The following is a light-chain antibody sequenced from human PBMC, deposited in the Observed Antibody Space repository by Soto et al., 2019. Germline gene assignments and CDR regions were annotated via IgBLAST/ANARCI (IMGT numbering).Light chain of an antibody. CDR1: QSVSSY. Sequence: EIVLTQSPATLSLSPGERATLSCRASQSVSSYLAWYQQKPGQAPRLLIYDASNRATGIPARFSGSGSGTDFTLTISSLEPEDFAVYYCQQRSNWPTFGQGDQVDIK. V-gene: IGKV3-11*01. CDR3: QQRSNWPT. J-gene: IGKJ1*01. CDR2: DAS.